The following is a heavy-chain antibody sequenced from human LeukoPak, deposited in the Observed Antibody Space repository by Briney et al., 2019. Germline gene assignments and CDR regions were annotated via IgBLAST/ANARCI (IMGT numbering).Heavy chain of an antibody. D-gene: IGHD5-18*01. J-gene: IGHJ4*02. V-gene: IGHV4-39*01. Sequence: SETLSLTCTVSGVSISSSSYYWGWIRQPPGKGLEWIGSIYYSGSTYYNPSLESRVTISVDTSKNQFSLKLSSVTAADTAVYYCATYSYSQRYFDYWGQGTLVTISS. CDR1: GVSISSSSYY. CDR3: ATYSYSQRYFDY. CDR2: IYYSGST.